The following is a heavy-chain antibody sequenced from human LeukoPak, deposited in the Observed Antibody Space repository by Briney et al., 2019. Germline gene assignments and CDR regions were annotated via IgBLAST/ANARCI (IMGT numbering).Heavy chain of an antibody. D-gene: IGHD3-10*01. CDR1: GGSFSGNY. J-gene: IGHJ6*02. Sequence: KPSETLSLTCAVYGGSFSGNYWSWIRQPPGKGLEWIGEINHSGSTNYNPSLKSRVTISVDTSKNQFSLKLSSVTAADTAVYYCARGLKRYYYGSGSYYYYGMDVWGQGTTVTVSS. V-gene: IGHV4-34*01. CDR2: INHSGST. CDR3: ARGLKRYYYGSGSYYYYGMDV.